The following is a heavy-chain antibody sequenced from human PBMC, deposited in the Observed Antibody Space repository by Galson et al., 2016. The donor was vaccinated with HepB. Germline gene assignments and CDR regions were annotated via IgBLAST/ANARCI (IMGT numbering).Heavy chain of an antibody. V-gene: IGHV3-74*01. CDR2: IKTGGSIT. Sequence: LRLSCAASGFTFSNYWMYWVRQAPGKGLVWVSRIKTGGSITGYADSVKGRFTISRANGKETMYLQMNSLRAEDTALYYCARGRRGAISDFFDSWGQGTLVTVSS. CDR3: ARGRRGAISDFFDS. J-gene: IGHJ4*02. D-gene: IGHD3-10*01. CDR1: GFTFSNYW.